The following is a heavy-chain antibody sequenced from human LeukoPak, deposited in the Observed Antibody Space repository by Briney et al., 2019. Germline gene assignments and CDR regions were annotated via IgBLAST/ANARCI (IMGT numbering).Heavy chain of an antibody. D-gene: IGHD1-26*01. CDR1: GYTFTSYD. CDR3: ARGGRERYYYYYGMDV. Sequence: AASVKVSCKASGYTFTSYDINWVRQATGQGLEWMGWMNPNSGNTGYAQKLQGRVTMTRNTSISTAYMELSSLRSEDTAVYYCARGGRERYYYYYGMDVWGQGTTVTVSS. J-gene: IGHJ6*02. CDR2: MNPNSGNT. V-gene: IGHV1-8*01.